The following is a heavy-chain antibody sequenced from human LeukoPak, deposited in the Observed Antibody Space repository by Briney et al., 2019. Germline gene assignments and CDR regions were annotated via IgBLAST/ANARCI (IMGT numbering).Heavy chain of an antibody. J-gene: IGHJ5*02. CDR3: ARDMSLWFNP. V-gene: IGHV4-61*02. CDR1: GASISSGSNY. D-gene: IGHD3/OR15-3a*01. Sequence: SETLSLTCSVSGASISSGSNYWSWIRQPAGKGLEWIGRIYTSGSTNYNPSLKSRVTMSVDTSKNQFSLKLSSVTAADTAVYYCARDMSLWFNPWGQGTLVTVSS. CDR2: IYTSGST.